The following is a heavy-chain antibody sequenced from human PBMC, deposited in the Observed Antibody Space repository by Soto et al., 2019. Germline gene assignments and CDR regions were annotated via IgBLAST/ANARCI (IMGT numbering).Heavy chain of an antibody. CDR3: ARPAGYCTNGVCYKSLGAFDI. CDR2: INAGNGNT. J-gene: IGHJ3*02. V-gene: IGHV1-3*01. CDR1: GYTFTSYA. Sequence: GASVKVSCKASGYTFTSYAMHWVRQAPGQRLEWMGWINAGNGNTKYSQKFQGRVTITRDTSASTAYMELSSLRSEDTAVYYCARPAGYCTNGVCYKSLGAFDIWGQGTMVTVSS. D-gene: IGHD2-8*01.